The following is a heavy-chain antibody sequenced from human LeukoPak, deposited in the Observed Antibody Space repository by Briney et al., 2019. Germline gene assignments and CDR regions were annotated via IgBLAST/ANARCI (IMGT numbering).Heavy chain of an antibody. J-gene: IGHJ1*01. Sequence: GGSLRLSCAASGFTFSSYWMHWVRQAPGKGLVWVSRINSDGSSTSYADSVKGRFTISRDNAKNTLYLQMNSLRAEDTAVYYCARGSSSWYSEECSHFQHWGQGTLVTVSS. CDR1: GFTFSSYW. CDR3: ARGSSSWYSEECSHFQH. D-gene: IGHD6-13*01. CDR2: INSDGSST. V-gene: IGHV3-74*01.